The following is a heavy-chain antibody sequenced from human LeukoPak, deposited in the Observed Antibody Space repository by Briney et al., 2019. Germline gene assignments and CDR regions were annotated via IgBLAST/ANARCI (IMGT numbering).Heavy chain of an antibody. D-gene: IGHD3-9*01. Sequence: GASVKVSCKASGYTFTSYDINWVRQATGQGLEWMGWMNPNSGNTGYAQKFQGRVTMTRNTSISTAYMELSSLRSEDTAVYYCARGGYDILTGYTSPPLPWGQGTLVTVSS. CDR2: MNPNSGNT. J-gene: IGHJ5*02. V-gene: IGHV1-8*02. CDR1: GYTFTSYD. CDR3: ARGGYDILTGYTSPPLP.